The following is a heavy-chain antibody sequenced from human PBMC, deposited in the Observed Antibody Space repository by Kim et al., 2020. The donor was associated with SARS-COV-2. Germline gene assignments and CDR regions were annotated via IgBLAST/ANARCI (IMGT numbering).Heavy chain of an antibody. V-gene: IGHV1-18*01. CDR3: ARDMYPYGSGSYYNAGTSDAQQPYYYYGMDV. CDR2: ISAYNGNT. D-gene: IGHD3-10*01. Sequence: ASVKVSCKASGYTFTSYGISWVRQAPGQGLEWMGWISAYNGNTNYAQKLQGRVTMTTDTSTSTAYMELRSLRSDDTAVYYCARDMYPYGSGSYYNAGTSDAQQPYYYYGMDVGGQGTTVTVSS. J-gene: IGHJ6*02. CDR1: GYTFTSYG.